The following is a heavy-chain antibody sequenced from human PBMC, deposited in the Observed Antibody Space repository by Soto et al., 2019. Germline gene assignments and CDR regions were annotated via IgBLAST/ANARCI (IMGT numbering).Heavy chain of an antibody. V-gene: IGHV3-23*01. J-gene: IGHJ4*02. CDR3: AKDLSIVVVVADPGTLGFDY. D-gene: IGHD2-15*01. Sequence: GGSLRLSCAASGFTFSSYAMSWVRQAPGKGLEWVSAISGSGGSTYYADSVKGRFTISRDNSKNTLYLQMNSLRAEDTAVYYCAKDLSIVVVVADPGTLGFDYWGQGTLVTVSS. CDR1: GFTFSSYA. CDR2: ISGSGGST.